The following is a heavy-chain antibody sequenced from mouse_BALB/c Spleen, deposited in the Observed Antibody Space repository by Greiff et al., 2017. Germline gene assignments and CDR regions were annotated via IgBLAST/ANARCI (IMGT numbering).Heavy chain of an antibody. D-gene: IGHD1-1*01. J-gene: IGHJ4*01. Sequence: QVQLKQSGAELMKPGASVKISCKATGYTFSSYWIEWVKQRPGHGLEWIGEILPGSGSTNYNEKFKGKATFTADTSSNTAYMQLSSLTSEDSAVYYCARSTTDYAMDYWGQGTSVTVSS. CDR2: ILPGSGST. CDR1: GYTFSSYW. V-gene: IGHV1-9*01. CDR3: ARSTTDYAMDY.